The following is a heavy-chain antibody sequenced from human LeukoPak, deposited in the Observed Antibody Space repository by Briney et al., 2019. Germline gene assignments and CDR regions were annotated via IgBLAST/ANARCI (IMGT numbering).Heavy chain of an antibody. CDR3: ARQPALTHSHFDY. CDR1: GFTFTNYV. V-gene: IGHV3-30-3*01. CDR2: VSSDGGIK. Sequence: PGGSLRLSCVVSGFTFTNYVVHWVRQAPGKGLEWVTLVSSDGGIKYYADSVKGRFSVSRDISKNTLYLQMNSLRVDDTAVYYCARQPALTHSHFDYWGQGTLVTVSS. J-gene: IGHJ4*02.